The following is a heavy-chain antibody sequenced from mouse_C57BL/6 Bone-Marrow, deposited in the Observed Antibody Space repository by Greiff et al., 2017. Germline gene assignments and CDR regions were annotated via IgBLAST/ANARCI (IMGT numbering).Heavy chain of an antibody. J-gene: IGHJ3*01. D-gene: IGHD5-1*01. CDR3: VDDGSAYLGLHY. CDR1: GYTFTSYW. V-gene: IGHV1-61*01. Sequence: QVQLQQPGAELVRPGSSVKLSCKASGYTFTSYWMDWVKQRPGQGLEWIGNIYPSDSETRYNQKFKDKATLTVDKSSSTAYMQLSSLTSEDSAVYDCVDDGSAYLGLHYWGQGTLVTVSA. CDR2: IYPSDSET.